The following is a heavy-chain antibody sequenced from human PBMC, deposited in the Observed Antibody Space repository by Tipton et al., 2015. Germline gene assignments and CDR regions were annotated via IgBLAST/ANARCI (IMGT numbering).Heavy chain of an antibody. CDR2: VSSRGDNT. Sequence: SLRLSCAASGFIFSNYAMAWVRQAPKGLEGVSAVSSRGDNTYYADSVQGRFTISRDNSRNTLHLQMTNLRAEDTAVYYCAKEPPRDTSASCCDYWGQGTLVTVSS. J-gene: IGHJ4*02. CDR3: AKEPPRDTSASCCDY. V-gene: IGHV3-23*01. D-gene: IGHD3-22*01. CDR1: GFIFSNYA.